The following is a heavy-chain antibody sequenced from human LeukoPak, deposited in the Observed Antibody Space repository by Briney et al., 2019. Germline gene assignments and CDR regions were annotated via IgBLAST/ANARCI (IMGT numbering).Heavy chain of an antibody. CDR3: TRPTYYFGSGSLLKPADY. CDR2: IHSSGAT. V-gene: IGHV3-53*01. CDR1: GFTCSNNY. D-gene: IGHD3-10*01. J-gene: IGHJ4*02. Sequence: GGSLRLSCAASGFTCSNNYVSWVRQAPGMGLEWVSAIHSSGATCYADSVKGRFTISRDTSKNTLYLQISSLRVEDTAVYYCTRPTYYFGSGSLLKPADYWGQGTLVTVSS.